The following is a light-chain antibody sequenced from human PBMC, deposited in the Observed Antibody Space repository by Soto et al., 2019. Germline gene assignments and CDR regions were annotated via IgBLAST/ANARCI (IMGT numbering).Light chain of an antibody. V-gene: IGKV3-11*01. CDR1: PSVSNS. J-gene: IGKJ2*01. CDR2: DAS. Sequence: PGERATLSCRASPSVSNSLAWYQHKPGQAPRLLIYDASNRATGVPTRFSGSGSGTDFTLTISSLEPEDFAVYYCQQRSNWPPYTFGQGTKVDIK. CDR3: QQRSNWPPYT.